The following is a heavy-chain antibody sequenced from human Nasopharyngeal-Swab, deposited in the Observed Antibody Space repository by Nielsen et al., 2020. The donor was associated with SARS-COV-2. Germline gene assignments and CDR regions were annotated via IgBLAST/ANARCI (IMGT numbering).Heavy chain of an antibody. CDR2: ISSSSSTI. CDR3: ARDVGPVEMATMKD. D-gene: IGHD5-24*01. CDR1: GFTFSSYS. V-gene: IGHV3-48*01. J-gene: IGHJ4*02. Sequence: LSLTCAASGFTFSSYSMNWVRQAPGKGLEWVSYISSSSSTIYYADSVKGRFTISRDNSKNTLYLQMNSLRAEDTAVYYCARDVGPVEMATMKDWGQGTLVTVSS.